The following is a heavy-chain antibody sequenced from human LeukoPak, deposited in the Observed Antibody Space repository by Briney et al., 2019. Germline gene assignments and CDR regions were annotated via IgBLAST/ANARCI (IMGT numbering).Heavy chain of an antibody. CDR1: GFIFSDHA. CDR3: AKDRNDWKQGIDS. J-gene: IGHJ4*02. Sequence: PGGSLRLSCPASGFIFSDHAMNWVRQAPGKGLEWVSIFSARDGRTYYADSVKGRFTISRDNSKNTLYLQMNSLRVEDTAVYYCAKDRNDWKQGIDSWGQGTLVTVST. D-gene: IGHD1-1*01. CDR2: FSARDGRT. V-gene: IGHV3-23*01.